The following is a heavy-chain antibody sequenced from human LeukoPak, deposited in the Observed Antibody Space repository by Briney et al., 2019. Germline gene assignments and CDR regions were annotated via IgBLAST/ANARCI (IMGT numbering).Heavy chain of an antibody. D-gene: IGHD2-2*01. CDR2: ISSSSSYI. V-gene: IGHV3-21*01. CDR1: GFTFSSYS. J-gene: IGHJ5*02. CDR3: ARGGQVVSASDNWFDP. Sequence: GGSLRLSCAASGFTFSSYSMNWVRQAPGKGLEWVSSISSSSSYIYYADSVKGRFTISRDNAKKSLYLQMNSLRAEDTALYYCARGGQVVSASDNWFDPWGQGTLVTVSS.